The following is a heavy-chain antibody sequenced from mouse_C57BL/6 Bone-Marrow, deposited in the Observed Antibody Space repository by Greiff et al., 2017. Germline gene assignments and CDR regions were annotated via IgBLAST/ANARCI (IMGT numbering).Heavy chain of an antibody. CDR3: AREDYGSSYPHWYFDD. D-gene: IGHD1-1*01. J-gene: IGHJ1*03. CDR2: IFPGSGST. CDR1: GYTFTGYW. Sequence: QVQLKQSGAELMKPGASVKLSCKASGYTFTGYWIEWVKQRPGHGLEWIGEIFPGSGSTNYNEKFKGKATFTVDTSSNTAYMHLSSLTTEDSAIYSCAREDYGSSYPHWYFDDWGTGTTVTVSS. V-gene: IGHV1-9*01.